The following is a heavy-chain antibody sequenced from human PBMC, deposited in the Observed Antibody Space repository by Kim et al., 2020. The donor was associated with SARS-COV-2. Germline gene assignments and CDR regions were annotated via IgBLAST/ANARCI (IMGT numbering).Heavy chain of an antibody. Sequence: TYYADSVKGRFTISRDNSKNTLYLQMNSLRAEDTAVYYCAKSLYGDPPSYWGQGTLVTVSS. J-gene: IGHJ4*02. V-gene: IGHV3-23*01. D-gene: IGHD4-17*01. CDR3: AKSLYGDPPSY. CDR2: T.